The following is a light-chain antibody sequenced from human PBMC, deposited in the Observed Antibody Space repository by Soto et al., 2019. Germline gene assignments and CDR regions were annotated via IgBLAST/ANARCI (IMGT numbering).Light chain of an antibody. J-gene: IGLJ1*01. CDR3: CSFTSGNTAYV. Sequence: QSVLTQPGSVSGSPGQSITISCTGTSSDIGGYNYVSWYQQHLGKAPKLMIYEVTNRPSGVSTRFSGSKSGNTASLTISGLQAEDDADYYCCSFTSGNTAYVFGTGTKLTVL. CDR1: SSDIGGYNY. CDR2: EVT. V-gene: IGLV2-14*01.